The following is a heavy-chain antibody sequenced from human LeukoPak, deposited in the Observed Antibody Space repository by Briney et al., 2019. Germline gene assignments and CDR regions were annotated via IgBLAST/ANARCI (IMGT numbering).Heavy chain of an antibody. Sequence: GRSLRLSCAASGFTFSSYGMHWVRQAPGKGLEGVAVIWYDGSNKYYADSVKGRFTISRDNSKNTLYLQMNSLRVEDTAVYYCAKEGDLEGAIVSWFDPWGQGTLVTVSS. V-gene: IGHV3-33*06. D-gene: IGHD1-26*01. CDR3: AKEGDLEGAIVSWFDP. J-gene: IGHJ5*02. CDR1: GFTFSSYG. CDR2: IWYDGSNK.